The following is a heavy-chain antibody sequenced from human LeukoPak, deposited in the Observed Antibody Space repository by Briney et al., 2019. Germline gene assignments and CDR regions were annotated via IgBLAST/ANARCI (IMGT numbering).Heavy chain of an antibody. CDR1: GYTFTGYY. D-gene: IGHD6-13*01. V-gene: IGHV1-2*02. J-gene: IGHJ4*02. CDR2: INPNSGGT. CDR3: AREEGIAAAGVDY. Sequence: GASVKVSCKASGYTFTGYYMHWVRQAPGQGLEWMGWINPNSGGTNYAQKFQGRVTMTRDTSISSAYMELSRLRSDDTAVYYCAREEGIAAAGVDYWGQGTLVTVSS.